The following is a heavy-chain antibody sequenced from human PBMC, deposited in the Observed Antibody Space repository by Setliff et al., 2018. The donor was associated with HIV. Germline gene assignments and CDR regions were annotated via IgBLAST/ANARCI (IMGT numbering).Heavy chain of an antibody. CDR2: ISADGNYT. V-gene: IGHV3-74*01. CDR1: GFTFSSYG. Sequence: GRSRRLSWAASGFTFSSYGMHWVRQAPGNGLGGDGRISADGNYTAYADSVNGRFTISRDNAKSKVYLQMVSLRADDAAVYYCERGGFNHAFDIWGQGTMVTVSS. J-gene: IGHJ3*02. CDR3: ERGGFNHAFDI. D-gene: IGHD2-15*01.